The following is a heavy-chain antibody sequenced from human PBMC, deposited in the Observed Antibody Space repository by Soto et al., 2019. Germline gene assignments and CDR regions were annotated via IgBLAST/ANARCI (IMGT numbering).Heavy chain of an antibody. J-gene: IGHJ3*02. V-gene: IGHV4-31*03. CDR2: IYYSGST. CDR1: GGSISSGGYY. CDR3: ARELSWKQQLVRTAFDI. D-gene: IGHD6-13*01. Sequence: QVQLQESGPGLVKPSQTLSLTCTVSGGSISSGGYYWSWIRQHPGKGLEWIGYIYYSGSTYYNPSLKSRVTISGDTSKNQFSLKLSSVTAADTAVYYCARELSWKQQLVRTAFDIWGQGTMVTVSS.